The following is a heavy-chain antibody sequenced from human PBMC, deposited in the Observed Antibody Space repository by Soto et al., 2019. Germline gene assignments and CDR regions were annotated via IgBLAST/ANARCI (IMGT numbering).Heavy chain of an antibody. Sequence: EVQLVESGGGLVQPGGSLRLSCAASGFTFSSYWMHWVRQAPGKGLVWVSRINSDGSSTSYADSVKGRFTISRDNAKNTLYLQMNSLRTEDTAVYYCATTRVGPCSSSICFSGIFDGMDVWGQGTTVTVSS. CDR2: INSDGSST. D-gene: IGHD2-2*01. CDR3: ATTRVGPCSSSICFSGIFDGMDV. J-gene: IGHJ6*02. CDR1: GFTFSSYW. V-gene: IGHV3-74*01.